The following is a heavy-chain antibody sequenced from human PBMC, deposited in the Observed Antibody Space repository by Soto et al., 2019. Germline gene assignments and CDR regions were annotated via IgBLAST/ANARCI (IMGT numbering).Heavy chain of an antibody. D-gene: IGHD2-15*01. CDR2: ISGSSSSI. J-gene: IGHJ4*02. CDR3: ATVVEASRGGLDF. Sequence: EVQLVESGGGLAQPGGSLRLSCAASGFVFSRYNMNWVRQAPGKGPEWVSYISGSSSSIYYAASVKGRFTISRDNVKNLLFLQMNSLRAEDTATYYCATVVEASRGGLDFWGQETHVSVSS. V-gene: IGHV3-48*01. CDR1: GFVFSRYN.